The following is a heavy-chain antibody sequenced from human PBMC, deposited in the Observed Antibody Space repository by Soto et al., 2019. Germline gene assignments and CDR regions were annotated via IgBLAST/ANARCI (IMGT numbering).Heavy chain of an antibody. CDR3: TTLNYDSSGYG. CDR2: IRSKANSYAT. Sequence: PGWSLRLSCASSGFTFIGSAMHWVRQASGKGLEWVGRIRSKANSYATAYAASVKGRFTISRDDSKNTAYLQMNSLKTEDTAVYYCTTLNYDSSGYGWGQGTLVTVSS. D-gene: IGHD3-22*01. CDR1: GFTFIGSA. V-gene: IGHV3-73*01. J-gene: IGHJ4*02.